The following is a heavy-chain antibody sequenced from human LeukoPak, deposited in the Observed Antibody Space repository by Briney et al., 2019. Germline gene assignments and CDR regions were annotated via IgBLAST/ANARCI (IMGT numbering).Heavy chain of an antibody. CDR2: MYLSGTT. V-gene: IGHV4-4*02. D-gene: IGHD5-24*01. Sequence: SETLSLTCTVSGDSINSLDLWSWVRQPPGKGLEWIGEMYLSGTTHSNPSLKSRVTISVDTSKNQFSLKLSSVTAADTAVYYCARRAHNSVYFDYWGQGTLVTVSS. J-gene: IGHJ4*02. CDR1: GDSINSLDL. CDR3: ARRAHNSVYFDY.